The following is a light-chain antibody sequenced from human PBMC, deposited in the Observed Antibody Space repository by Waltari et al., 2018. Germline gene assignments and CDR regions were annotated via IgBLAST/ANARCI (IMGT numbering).Light chain of an antibody. J-gene: IGLJ2*01. CDR1: RSDVGGYNY. CDR2: EVS. CDR3: TSYTSSSISHVL. Sequence: QSALTQPASVSGSPGQSITISCTGTRSDVGGYNYLSWYQHKPGKAPILIIFEVSKRPAGVSNRFSASKSGNTAALTISALQAEDEGDYYCTSYTSSSISHVLIGGGTKLSVL. V-gene: IGLV2-14*01.